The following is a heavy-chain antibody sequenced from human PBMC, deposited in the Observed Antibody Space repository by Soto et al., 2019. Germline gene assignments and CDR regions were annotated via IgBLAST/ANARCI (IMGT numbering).Heavy chain of an antibody. D-gene: IGHD2-15*01. CDR1: GFTFSSYA. CDR2: ISDNGGST. J-gene: IGHJ6*02. V-gene: IGHV3-23*01. Sequence: GGSLRLSCAASGFTFSSYAMSWVRQAPGKGLEWVSAISDNGGSTYYADSVKGRFTISRDNSKNTLYLQMNSLRAEDTAVYYCAKSVRYCSAGSCYSGHYYYGMDVWGQGTTVTVSS. CDR3: AKSVRYCSAGSCYSGHYYYGMDV.